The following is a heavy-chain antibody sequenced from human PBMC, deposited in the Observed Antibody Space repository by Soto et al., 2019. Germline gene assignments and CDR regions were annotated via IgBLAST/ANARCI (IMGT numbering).Heavy chain of an antibody. J-gene: IGHJ6*02. V-gene: IGHV3-30-3*01. CDR1: GFTFSSYA. D-gene: IGHD4-4*01. Sequence: PGGSLRLSCAASGFTFSSYAMHWVRQAPGKGLEWVAVISYDGSNKYYADSVKGRFTISRDNSKNTLYLQMNSLRAEDTAVYYCARGGMTTVTTGGMDVWGQGTTVTVPS. CDR3: ARGGMTTVTTGGMDV. CDR2: ISYDGSNK.